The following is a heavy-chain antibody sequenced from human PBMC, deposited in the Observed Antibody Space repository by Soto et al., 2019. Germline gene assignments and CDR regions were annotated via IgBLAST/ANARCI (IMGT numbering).Heavy chain of an antibody. Sequence: EGQLVESGGGLVKPGGSLRLSCAASGFTFSNVWMNWVRQAPGKGLEWVGRIKSKLDGETIDYAAPVKGRFTISRDDSKNTLYLQMNSLKTEDPGVYYCTPLALKYNSDWYEFSDWGQGTLVTVSS. D-gene: IGHD6-19*01. V-gene: IGHV3-15*07. CDR1: GFTFSNVW. J-gene: IGHJ4*02. CDR3: TPLALKYNSDWYEFSD. CDR2: IKSKLDGETI.